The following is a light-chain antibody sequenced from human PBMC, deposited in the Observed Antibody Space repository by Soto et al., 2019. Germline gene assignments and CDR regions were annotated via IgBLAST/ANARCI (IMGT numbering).Light chain of an antibody. J-gene: IGKJ4*01. CDR1: QDISNY. V-gene: IGKV1-33*01. CDR2: DAS. CDR3: QQYDNLPRLT. Sequence: DIQMTQSPSSLSASVGDRVTITSQASQDISNYLNWYQQKPGKAPKLLIYDASNLETGVPSRFSGSGSGTDFTFTISSLQPEDIATYYCQQYDNLPRLTFGGGTKVEIK.